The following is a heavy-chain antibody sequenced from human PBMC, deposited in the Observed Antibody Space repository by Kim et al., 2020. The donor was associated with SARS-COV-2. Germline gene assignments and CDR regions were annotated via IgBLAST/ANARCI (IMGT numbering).Heavy chain of an antibody. CDR3: ARQIRDSLHWFDP. V-gene: IGHV1-69*01. Sequence: NYAQKFQGRVTITADESTSTGYMERSSLRSDDTAVYYCARQIRDSLHWFDPWGQGTLVTVSS. J-gene: IGHJ5*02. D-gene: IGHD3-22*01.